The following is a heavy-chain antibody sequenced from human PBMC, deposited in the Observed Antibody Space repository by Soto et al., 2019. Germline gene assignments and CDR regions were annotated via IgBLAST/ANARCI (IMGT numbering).Heavy chain of an antibody. CDR1: GGSISSYY. Sequence: SETLSLTCTVSGGSISSYYWSWIRQPPGKGLEWIGYIYYSGSTNYNPSLKSRVTISVDTSKNQFSLKLSSVTAADTAVYYCARPGWDDHGDYVEPYYFDYWGQGTLVTVSS. D-gene: IGHD4-17*01. CDR3: ARPGWDDHGDYVEPYYFDY. CDR2: IYYSGST. V-gene: IGHV4-59*08. J-gene: IGHJ4*02.